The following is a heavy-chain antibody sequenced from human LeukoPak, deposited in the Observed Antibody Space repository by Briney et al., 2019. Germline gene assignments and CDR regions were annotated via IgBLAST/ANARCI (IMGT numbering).Heavy chain of an antibody. D-gene: IGHD2-2*01. CDR1: GYTFTGYY. V-gene: IGHV1-2*02. Sequence: ASVKVSCKASGYTFTGYYMHWVRQDLRQGLQWMGWINPNSGGTDYAQKFQGMVTMTRDTSIRTVYMELSSLRSDDTAVYYCARADSVPAGDYHYWYMDVWGKGTTVTVSS. J-gene: IGHJ6*03. CDR2: INPNSGGT. CDR3: ARADSVPAGDYHYWYMDV.